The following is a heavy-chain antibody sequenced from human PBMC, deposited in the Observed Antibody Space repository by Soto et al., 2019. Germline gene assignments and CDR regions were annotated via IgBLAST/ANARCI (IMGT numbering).Heavy chain of an antibody. CDR2: IYYSGST. J-gene: IGHJ3*02. Sequence: SETLSLTCTVSGGSISSYYWSWIRQPPGKGLEWIGYIYYSGSTNYNPSLKSRVTISVDTSKNQFSLKLSSVTAADTAVYYCARVRCSGGSCYWNDAFDIWGQGTMVTVS. CDR1: GGSISSYY. V-gene: IGHV4-59*01. CDR3: ARVRCSGGSCYWNDAFDI. D-gene: IGHD2-15*01.